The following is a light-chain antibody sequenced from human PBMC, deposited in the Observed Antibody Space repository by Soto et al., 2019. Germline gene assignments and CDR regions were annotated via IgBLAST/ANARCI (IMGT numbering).Light chain of an antibody. CDR1: QGIGIT. CDR3: QHYADWPLT. CDR2: GAS. Sequence: EIVLTQSPATLSVSPGEEATLSCRASQGIGITLAWYQQKPGQTPRLLIYGASTRATGVPPRFSGSGSGTDFILTINSLQSEDFAVYYCQHYADWPLTFGGGTKIESK. J-gene: IGKJ4*01. V-gene: IGKV3-15*01.